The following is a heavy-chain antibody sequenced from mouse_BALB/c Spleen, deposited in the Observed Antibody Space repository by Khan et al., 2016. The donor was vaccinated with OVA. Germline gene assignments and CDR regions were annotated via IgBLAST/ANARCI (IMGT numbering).Heavy chain of an antibody. CDR2: INPSTGYT. Sequence: QVRLQQSGAEMAKPGASVKMSCKTSGYSFTSYWMHWVKQRPGQGLEWIGYINPSTGYTEYNQKFKDKATLTTDKSSNTAYMQLSSLTSEDSAVYYCARRGINGIFTYWGQGTLVTASA. D-gene: IGHD2-1*01. CDR3: ARRGINGIFTY. J-gene: IGHJ3*01. CDR1: GYSFTSYW. V-gene: IGHV1-7*01.